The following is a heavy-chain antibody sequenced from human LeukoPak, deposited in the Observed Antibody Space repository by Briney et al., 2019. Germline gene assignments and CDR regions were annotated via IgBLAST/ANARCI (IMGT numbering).Heavy chain of an antibody. Sequence: SQTLSLTCAISGDTVSTNSAAWNWIRQSPSRGLEWLGRTYYRSKWYHDYAPSVQSRITINPDTSKNQFSLHLNSVTPEDTAVYYCARGNRDFDSWGQGTLITVSS. V-gene: IGHV6-1*01. D-gene: IGHD2-21*02. CDR1: GDTVSTNSAA. CDR2: TYYRSKWYH. J-gene: IGHJ5*01. CDR3: ARGNRDFDS.